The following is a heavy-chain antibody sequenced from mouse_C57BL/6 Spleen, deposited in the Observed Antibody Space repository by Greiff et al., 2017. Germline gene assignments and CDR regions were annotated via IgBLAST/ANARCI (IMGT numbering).Heavy chain of an antibody. V-gene: IGHV1-26*01. D-gene: IGHD1-1*01. CDR3: ARYPIGSSPYYAMDY. Sequence: EVKLQQSGPELVKPGASVKISCKASGYTFTDYYMNWVKQSHGKSLEWIGDINPNNGGTSYNQKFKGKATLTVDKSSSTAYMELRSLTSEDSAVYYCARYPIGSSPYYAMDYWGQGTSVTVSS. J-gene: IGHJ4*01. CDR1: GYTFTDYY. CDR2: INPNNGGT.